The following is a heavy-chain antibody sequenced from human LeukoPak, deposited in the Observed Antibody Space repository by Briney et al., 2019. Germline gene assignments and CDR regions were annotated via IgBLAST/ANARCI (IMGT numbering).Heavy chain of an antibody. J-gene: IGHJ6*02. Sequence: SETLSLICSVSDGSINNYWNWIRRPPGKGLEWIGYIYYNGNTNYSPSLKSRVTMSVDTSKSLFSLKVSSVTAADTAVYYCARGRSNYYGMDVWGQGTTVTVSS. CDR1: DGSINNY. V-gene: IGHV4-59*01. CDR3: ARGRSNYYGMDV. D-gene: IGHD1-26*01. CDR2: IYYNGNT.